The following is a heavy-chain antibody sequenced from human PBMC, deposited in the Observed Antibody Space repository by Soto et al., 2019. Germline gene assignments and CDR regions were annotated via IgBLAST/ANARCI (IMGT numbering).Heavy chain of an antibody. CDR2: IRSKANSYAT. CDR3: TSFLTRYCSGGSCDEGIDY. CDR1: GFTFSGSA. V-gene: IGHV3-73*01. J-gene: IGHJ4*02. D-gene: IGHD2-15*01. Sequence: GGSLRLSCAASGFTFSGSAMHWVRQASGKGLEWVGRIRSKANSYATAYAASVKGRFTISRDDSKNTAYLQLNSLKTEDTAVYYCTSFLTRYCSGGSCDEGIDYWGQGTLVTVSS.